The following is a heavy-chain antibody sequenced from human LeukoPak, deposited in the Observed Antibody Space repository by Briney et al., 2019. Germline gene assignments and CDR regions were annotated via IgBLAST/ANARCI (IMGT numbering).Heavy chain of an antibody. D-gene: IGHD6-19*01. J-gene: IGHJ4*02. V-gene: IGHV3-30*02. CDR2: IRYDESDK. CDR1: GFTFSHYG. Sequence: PGGSLRLSCATSGFTFSHYGMHWVRQAPGRGLVWVAHIRYDESDKYYADSVKGRFTISRDISKNTVYLQMYSLRAEDTAVYYCARVGKNGWDFDHWGQGTLVTVSS. CDR3: ARVGKNGWDFDH.